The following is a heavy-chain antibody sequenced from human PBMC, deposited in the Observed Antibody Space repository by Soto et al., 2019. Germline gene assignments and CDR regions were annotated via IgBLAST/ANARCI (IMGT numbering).Heavy chain of an antibody. CDR2: INTDNGST. D-gene: IGHD2-2*02. V-gene: IGHV1-3*04. Sequence: QVQLVQSGAEVKKPGASVKVSCKASGYAFTKYIMHWVRQAPGQRPEWMGWINTDNGSTRYSQKFQGRVTIVRDISATTAYMELGSLRSDDTAVYYCARAANCSSSTGCYSQWFAPWGQGTLVTVSS. CDR3: ARAANCSSSTGCYSQWFAP. CDR1: GYAFTKYI. J-gene: IGHJ5*02.